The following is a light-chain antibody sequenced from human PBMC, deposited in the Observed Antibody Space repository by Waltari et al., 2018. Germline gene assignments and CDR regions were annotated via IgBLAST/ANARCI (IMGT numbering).Light chain of an antibody. Sequence: DIVLTQSPAILSLSPGERASLSCRASQSVTNYLAWYQQKPGQGPRLLIYDTSNRATGIPARFSGSGFGTDFTLTISSLEPEDFAVYYCQQRRDWPLTFGGGTKVEIK. CDR3: QQRRDWPLT. V-gene: IGKV3-11*01. CDR2: DTS. CDR1: QSVTNY. J-gene: IGKJ4*01.